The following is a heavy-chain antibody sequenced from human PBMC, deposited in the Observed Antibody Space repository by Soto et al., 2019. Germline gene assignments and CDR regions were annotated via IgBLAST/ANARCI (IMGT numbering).Heavy chain of an antibody. CDR1: GFTFSSYS. J-gene: IGHJ4*02. Sequence: GGSLRLSCAASGFTFSSYSMNWVRQAPGKGLEWVSSISSSSSYIYYADSVKGRFTISRDNAKNSLYLQMNSLRAEDTAVYYCARGGDYDILTGYSYYFDYWGQGTLVTVSS. CDR3: ARGGDYDILTGYSYYFDY. CDR2: ISSSSSYI. V-gene: IGHV3-21*01. D-gene: IGHD3-9*01.